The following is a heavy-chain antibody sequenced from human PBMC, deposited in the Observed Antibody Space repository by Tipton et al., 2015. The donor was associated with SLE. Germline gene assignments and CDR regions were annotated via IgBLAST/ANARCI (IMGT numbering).Heavy chain of an antibody. CDR3: ARASRTYDAFDI. D-gene: IGHD1-14*01. V-gene: IGHV3-48*03. CDR2: ISSSGSTI. Sequence: SLRLSCAASGFTFSSYEMNWVRQAPGKGLEWVSYISSSGSTIYYADSVKGRFTISRDNAKNSLYLQMNSLRAEDTAVYYCARASRTYDAFDIWGQGTMVTVSS. CDR1: GFTFSSYE. J-gene: IGHJ3*02.